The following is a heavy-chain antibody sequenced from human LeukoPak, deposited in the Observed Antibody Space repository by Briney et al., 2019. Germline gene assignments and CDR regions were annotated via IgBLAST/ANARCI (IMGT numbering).Heavy chain of an antibody. CDR2: IIPILGIA. CDR1: GGTFSSYA. J-gene: IGHJ5*02. D-gene: IGHD3-22*01. V-gene: IGHV1-69*04. Sequence: GSSVKVSCKASGGTFSSYAISWVRQAPGQGLEWMGRIIPILGIANYAQKFQGRVTITADKSTSTAYMELSSLRSEDTAVYYCARVATYYYDSSGYGWFDPWGQGTLVTVSS. CDR3: ARVATYYYDSSGYGWFDP.